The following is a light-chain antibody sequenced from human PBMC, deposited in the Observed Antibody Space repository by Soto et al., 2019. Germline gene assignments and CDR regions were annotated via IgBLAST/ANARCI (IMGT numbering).Light chain of an antibody. Sequence: DIQMTQSPATLSASVGDRATITCRASQSISSRLAWYQQKPGKAPKLLIYDASSLASGVPSRFSGSGSGTEFTLTISRLQPDDFATYYCQQYSSYSYTFGQGTKLEIK. V-gene: IGKV1-5*01. CDR2: DAS. CDR1: QSISSR. J-gene: IGKJ2*01. CDR3: QQYSSYSYT.